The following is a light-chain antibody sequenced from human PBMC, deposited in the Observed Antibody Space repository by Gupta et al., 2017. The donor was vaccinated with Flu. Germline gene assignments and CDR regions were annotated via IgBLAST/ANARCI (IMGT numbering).Light chain of an antibody. CDR1: SSNIGSNT. CDR3: AAWDDSLNGHYV. J-gene: IGLJ1*01. Sequence: VTISCSGSSSNIGSNTVNWYQQVPGTAPNLLIYGNNKRPSGGPDRFSGSKSGTSASLATSGLQSEEEADYYCAAWDDSLNGHYVFGTGTKVTVL. V-gene: IGLV1-44*01. CDR2: GNN.